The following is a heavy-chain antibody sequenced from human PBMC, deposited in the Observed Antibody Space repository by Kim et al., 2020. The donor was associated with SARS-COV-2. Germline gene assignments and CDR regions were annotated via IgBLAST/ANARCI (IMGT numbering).Heavy chain of an antibody. J-gene: IGHJ3*02. CDR3: VRDRNFYAVAKMNYGDFDI. D-gene: IGHD4-17*01. V-gene: IGHV3-74*01. CDR2: ITHDGRTS. Sequence: GGSLRLSCAASGFTFRGYWMDWVRQAPGKGLVWVSHITHDGRTSSYADFAKGRFTISRDNAKNTLFLQMDRLRAEDTAVYYCVRDRNFYAVAKMNYGDFDIGGQGTMVTVSS. CDR1: GFTFRGYW.